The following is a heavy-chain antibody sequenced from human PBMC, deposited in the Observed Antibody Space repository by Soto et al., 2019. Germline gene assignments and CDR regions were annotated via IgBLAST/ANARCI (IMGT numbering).Heavy chain of an antibody. CDR2: INHSGST. CDR3: AREEAYCGGDCYSPAGY. Sequence: QVQLQQWGAGLLKPSETLSLTCAVYGGSFSGYYWSWIRQPPGKGLEWIGEINHSGSTNYNPSLKSRVTILVDTSKNQFSLKLSSVTAADTAVYYCAREEAYCGGDCYSPAGYWGQGTLVTVSS. J-gene: IGHJ4*02. D-gene: IGHD2-21*02. CDR1: GGSFSGYY. V-gene: IGHV4-34*01.